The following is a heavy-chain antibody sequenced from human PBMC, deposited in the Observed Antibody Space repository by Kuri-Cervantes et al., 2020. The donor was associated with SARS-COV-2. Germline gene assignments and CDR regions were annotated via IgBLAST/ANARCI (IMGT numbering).Heavy chain of an antibody. CDR2: IRNDGSNK. V-gene: IGHV3-30*02. J-gene: IGHJ6*03. CDR1: GFTFTAYG. D-gene: IGHD2-8*02. Sequence: GGSLRLSCATSGFTFTAYGMHWVRQAPGKGLEWVAFIRNDGSNKNYADSVKGRVTISRDNSKNTLFLQMNSLRAEDTAVYYCAKGLVARSNYYYYYMDVWGKGTTVTVSS. CDR3: AKGLVARSNYYYYYMDV.